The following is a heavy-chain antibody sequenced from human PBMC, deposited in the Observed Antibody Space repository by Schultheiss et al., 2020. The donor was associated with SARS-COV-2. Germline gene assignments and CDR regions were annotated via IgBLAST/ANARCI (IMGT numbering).Heavy chain of an antibody. V-gene: IGHV3-23*01. J-gene: IGHJ6*02. D-gene: IGHD6-13*01. Sequence: GGSLRLSCTASGFTFNNFAMSWVRRAPGKGLEWVSAVGGDGGRTYYADSVKGRFTISRDNSQSTLCLQMNSLRAEDTALYYCARDGIAAAGKGEGYGMDVWGQGTTVTVSS. CDR2: VGGDGGRT. CDR3: ARDGIAAAGKGEGYGMDV. CDR1: GFTFNNFA.